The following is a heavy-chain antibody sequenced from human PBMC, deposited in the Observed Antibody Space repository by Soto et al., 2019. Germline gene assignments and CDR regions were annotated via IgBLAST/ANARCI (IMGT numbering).Heavy chain of an antibody. CDR2: IYWNDDK. Sequence: SCATLLNPPHTLTLTCTFSVFSLIPLGFGLGLIRQPPGKALEWLALIYWNDDKRYSPSLKSRLTITKDTSKNQVVLTMTNMDPVDTATYYCAHRGSEAFDYWGQGTLVTVSS. V-gene: IGHV2-5*01. CDR3: AHRGSEAFDY. CDR1: VFSLIPLGFG. J-gene: IGHJ4*02.